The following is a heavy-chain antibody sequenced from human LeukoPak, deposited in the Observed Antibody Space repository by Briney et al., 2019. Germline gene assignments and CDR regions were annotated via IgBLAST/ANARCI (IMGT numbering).Heavy chain of an antibody. Sequence: GGSLRLSCAASGFTFDDYAMHWVRQAPGKGLEWVSAISGSGGSTYYADSVKGRFTISRDNSKNTLYLQMNSLRAEDTAVYYCAKDGAYYGSANYYYYYMDVWGKGTTVTISS. J-gene: IGHJ6*03. CDR2: ISGSGGST. D-gene: IGHD3-10*01. CDR3: AKDGAYYGSANYYYYYMDV. CDR1: GFTFDDYA. V-gene: IGHV3-23*01.